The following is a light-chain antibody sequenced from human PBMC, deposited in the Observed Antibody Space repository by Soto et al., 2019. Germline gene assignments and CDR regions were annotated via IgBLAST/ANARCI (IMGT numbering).Light chain of an antibody. CDR1: QSVSSN. CDR2: GAS. Sequence: EVLMTQSPATLSVSPGERATLSCRASQSVSSNLAWYQQKPGQAPRLLIYGASTRATGIPARFSGSGSGTEFTLTISSLQSEDLAVYYCQQYNNWPLTFGGGTKVEIK. V-gene: IGKV3-15*01. CDR3: QQYNNWPLT. J-gene: IGKJ4*01.